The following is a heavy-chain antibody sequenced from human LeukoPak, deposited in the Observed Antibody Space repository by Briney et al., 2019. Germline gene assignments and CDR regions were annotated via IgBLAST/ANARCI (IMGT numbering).Heavy chain of an antibody. Sequence: GGSLRLSCAASGFTFSSYAMSWVRQAPGKGLEWVAAISGSGGSTYYADSVKGRFTISRDNSKNTLYLQMNSLRAEDTAVYYCAKDLGIAVAGSLFDYWSQGTLVTVSS. CDR1: GFTFSSYA. J-gene: IGHJ4*02. CDR2: ISGSGGST. D-gene: IGHD6-19*01. V-gene: IGHV3-23*01. CDR3: AKDLGIAVAGSLFDY.